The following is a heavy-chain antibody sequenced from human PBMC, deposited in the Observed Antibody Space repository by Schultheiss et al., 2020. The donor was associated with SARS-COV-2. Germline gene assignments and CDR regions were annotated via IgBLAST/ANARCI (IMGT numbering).Heavy chain of an antibody. Sequence: GGSLRLSCAASGFTFSSYGMHWVRQAPGKGLEWVAVIWYDGSRKYYADSVKGRFTISRDNSKNTLYLQMNSLRAEDTALYYCAKGLGDYYYYGMDVWGQGTTVTVSS. CDR3: AKGLGDYYYYGMDV. J-gene: IGHJ6*02. CDR2: IWYDGSRK. D-gene: IGHD3-16*01. V-gene: IGHV3-33*06. CDR1: GFTFSSYG.